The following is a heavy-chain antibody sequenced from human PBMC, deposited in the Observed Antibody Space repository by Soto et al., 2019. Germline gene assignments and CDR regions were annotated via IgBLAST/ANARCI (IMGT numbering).Heavy chain of an antibody. V-gene: IGHV3-23*01. CDR1: GFTFSSYA. J-gene: IGHJ4*02. CDR2: ISGSGGGT. CDR3: AKDGYSYRYPSYFDY. D-gene: IGHD5-18*01. Sequence: EVQLLDSGGGLVQPGGSLRLSCAASGFTFSSYAMSRVRQAPGKGLEWVSGISGSGGGTYYADSVKGRLTISRDNSKNTLYLQMNSLRAEDTAVYYCAKDGYSYRYPSYFDYWGQGTLVTVSS.